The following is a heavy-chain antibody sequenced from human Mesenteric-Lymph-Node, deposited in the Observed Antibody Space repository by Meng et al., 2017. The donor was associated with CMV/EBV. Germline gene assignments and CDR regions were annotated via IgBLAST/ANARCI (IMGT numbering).Heavy chain of an antibody. CDR1: GYSISSGYY. D-gene: IGHD2-8*02. CDR3: ARRLVATRGFDY. Sequence: SETLSRTCTVSGYSISSGYYWGWIRQPPGKGLEWIGSVYHSGSTYYNPSLKSRVTISVDTSKNQFSLKLTSVTAADTAVYYCARRLVATRGFDYWGQGTLVTVSS. CDR2: VYHSGST. V-gene: IGHV4-38-2*02. J-gene: IGHJ4*02.